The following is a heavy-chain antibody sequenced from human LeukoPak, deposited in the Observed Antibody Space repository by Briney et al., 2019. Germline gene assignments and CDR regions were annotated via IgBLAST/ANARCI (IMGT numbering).Heavy chain of an antibody. Sequence: PGGSLRLSCAASGFTFSNYGMNWVRQAPGKGLEWVGRARNKDNSYTTEYAASVKGRFTISRDDSKNSLYLQMNSLKTEDTAVYYCARAIVAAPGVDYWGQGTLVTVSS. J-gene: IGHJ4*02. CDR2: ARNKDNSYTT. CDR1: GFTFSNYG. D-gene: IGHD2-21*01. CDR3: ARAIVAAPGVDY. V-gene: IGHV3-72*01.